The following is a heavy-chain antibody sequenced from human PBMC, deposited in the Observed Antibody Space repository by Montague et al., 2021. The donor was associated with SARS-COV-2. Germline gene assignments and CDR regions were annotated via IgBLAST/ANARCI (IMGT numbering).Heavy chain of an antibody. CDR3: AGRGQWQLSWFFDL. V-gene: IGHV4-39*01. J-gene: IGHJ2*01. Sequence: SETLSLTCTVYGGSFSSCTYYWGWVRQPPGKGLVWVMPLNYSGKSYYTPTLQSRVTISADTAKNQFSLKSTSATAADAAVYSCAGRGQWQLSWFFDLWGRGTLVTVSS. CDR1: GGSFSSCTYY. CDR2: LNYSGKS. D-gene: IGHD6-19*01.